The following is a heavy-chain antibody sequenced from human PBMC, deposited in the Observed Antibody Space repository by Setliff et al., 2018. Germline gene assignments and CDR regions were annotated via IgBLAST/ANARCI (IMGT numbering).Heavy chain of an antibody. J-gene: IGHJ6*02. CDR2: IYHNGNT. CDR3: ARDRTAYSYGLDV. Sequence: PSETLSLTCTVSGGSISPYFWSWIRQPPGKGLEWIGYIYHNGNTNFNPSLKTRVSMSVDTSKNQIALNLRSVTAAGTAVYYCARDRTAYSYGLDVWGQGTTVTVSS. CDR1: GGSISPYF. D-gene: IGHD5-18*01. V-gene: IGHV4-59*01.